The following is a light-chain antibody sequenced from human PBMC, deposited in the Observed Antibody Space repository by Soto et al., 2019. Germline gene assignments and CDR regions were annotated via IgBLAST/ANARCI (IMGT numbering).Light chain of an antibody. CDR3: QQSDGWPPRYT. CDR2: GAS. V-gene: IGKV3-15*01. J-gene: IGKJ2*01. CDR1: HNSRCN. Sequence: EMVMTQATASFSAWQGATVSFSCSASHNSRCNVGWYQQKPGQPPRLLIHGASTRATGLPARFTGSGSGTEFTLTISSLESEDFAVYYCQQSDGWPPRYTFGRGTKVELK.